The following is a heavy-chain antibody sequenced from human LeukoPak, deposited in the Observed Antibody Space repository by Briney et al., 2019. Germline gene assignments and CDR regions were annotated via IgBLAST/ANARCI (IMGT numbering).Heavy chain of an antibody. J-gene: IGHJ6*03. V-gene: IGHV3-21*01. CDR1: GFTFSTYS. D-gene: IGHD6-19*01. Sequence: GSLRLSCAASGFTFSTYSMNWVRQAPGKGLEWVSSISNSRNYIYYAGSVKGRFTISRDNAKNSLYLQMNSLRAEDTAVYYCARVVAVASSERRPGYFYMDVWGKGTTVTVSS. CDR3: ARVVAVASSERRPGYFYMDV. CDR2: ISNSRNYI.